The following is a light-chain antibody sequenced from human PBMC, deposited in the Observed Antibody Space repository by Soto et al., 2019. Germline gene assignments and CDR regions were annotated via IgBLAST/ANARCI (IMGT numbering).Light chain of an antibody. CDR3: QSYASSLSGWV. V-gene: IGLV1-40*01. CDR1: SSNIGAGYD. J-gene: IGLJ3*02. Sequence: QSVLTQPPSVSGAPGQRVTISCTGSSSNIGAGYDVHWYQQLPGTAPKLLIQGNSNRPSGVPDRFSGSKSGTSASLAITGLQAEDEADYYCQSYASSLSGWVFGGGTKLTVL. CDR2: GNS.